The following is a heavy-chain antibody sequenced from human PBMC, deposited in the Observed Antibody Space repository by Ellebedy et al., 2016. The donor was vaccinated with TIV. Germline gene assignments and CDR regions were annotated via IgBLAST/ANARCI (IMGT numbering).Heavy chain of an antibody. J-gene: IGHJ3*02. D-gene: IGHD3-22*01. CDR3: ARDQYPQFYSDRSGPPRGFPTDI. CDR2: LSYDGSNE. Sequence: PGGSLRLSCAASGFIFSSYYMHWVRQAPGRGLEWVAILSYDGSNEYYADSVKGRFTISRDNSKNTLFLQMNSLRLEDSAVYYCARDQYPQFYSDRSGPPRGFPTDIWGQGTMVTVSS. V-gene: IGHV3-30-3*01. CDR1: GFIFSSYY.